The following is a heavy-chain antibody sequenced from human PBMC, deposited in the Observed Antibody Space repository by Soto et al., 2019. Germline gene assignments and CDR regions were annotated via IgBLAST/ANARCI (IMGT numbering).Heavy chain of an antibody. V-gene: IGHV3-33*01. D-gene: IGHD3-3*01. Sequence: QPGGSLRLSCAASGFTFSSYGMHWVRQAPGKGLEWVAVIWYDGSNKYYADSVKGRFTISRDNSKNTLYLQMNSLRAEDTAVYYCARDGAYDFWSGYPKYSPTDHYYYYGMDVWGQGTTVTVS. J-gene: IGHJ6*02. CDR1: GFTFSSYG. CDR3: ARDGAYDFWSGYPKYSPTDHYYYYGMDV. CDR2: IWYDGSNK.